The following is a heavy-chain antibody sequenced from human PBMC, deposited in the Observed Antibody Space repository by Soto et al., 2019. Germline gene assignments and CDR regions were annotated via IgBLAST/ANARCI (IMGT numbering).Heavy chain of an antibody. CDR3: ARGLNDSSGYYWFSYYYFDY. V-gene: IGHV4-59*01. CDR1: GGSISSYY. CDR2: VYYSGST. D-gene: IGHD3-22*01. J-gene: IGHJ4*01. Sequence: SETLSLTCTVSGGSISSYYWSWIRQPPGKGLEWIGYVYYSGSTNYNPSLKSRVTISVDTSKNQFSLKLSSVTAADTAVYYCARGLNDSSGYYWFSYYYFDYWGQGTLVTVSS.